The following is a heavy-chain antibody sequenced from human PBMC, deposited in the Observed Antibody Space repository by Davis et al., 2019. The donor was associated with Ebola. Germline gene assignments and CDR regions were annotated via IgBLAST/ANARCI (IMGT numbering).Heavy chain of an antibody. CDR2: IYYSGST. CDR1: GGSISSGGYY. J-gene: IGHJ4*02. D-gene: IGHD5-12*01. V-gene: IGHV4-31*03. Sequence: PSETLSLTCTVSGGSISSGGYYWSWIRQHPGKGLEWIGYIYYSGSTYYNPSLKSRVTISVDTSKNQFSLKLSSVTAADTAVYYCARGSGYDWYFDYWGQGTLVTVSS. CDR3: ARGSGYDWYFDY.